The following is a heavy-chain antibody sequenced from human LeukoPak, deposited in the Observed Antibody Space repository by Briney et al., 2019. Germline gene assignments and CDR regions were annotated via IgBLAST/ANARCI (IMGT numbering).Heavy chain of an antibody. D-gene: IGHD3-22*01. Sequence: SETLSLTCAVYGGSFSGYYWSWIRQPPGKGLEWIGYIYYSGTTNYNPSLKSRVSMSVDTSKNQFSLKLSSVTAADTAVYYCARRAGDYSHPYDYWGQGTLVTVSS. CDR3: ARRAGDYSHPYDY. CDR1: GGSFSGYY. CDR2: IYYSGTT. V-gene: IGHV4-59*01. J-gene: IGHJ4*02.